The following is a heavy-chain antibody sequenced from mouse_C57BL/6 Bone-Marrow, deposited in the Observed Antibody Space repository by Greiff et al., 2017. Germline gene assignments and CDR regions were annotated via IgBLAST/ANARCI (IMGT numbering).Heavy chain of an antibody. Sequence: QVQLQQSGPELVKPGASVKLSCKASGYTFTSYDINWVKQRPGQGLEWIGWIYPRDGSTKYNAKFKGKATLTVDTSSIAAYKELHSLTSEDPAVYFCARSYGNYDFDYWGQGTTLTVSS. J-gene: IGHJ2*01. CDR2: IYPRDGST. CDR1: GYTFTSYD. V-gene: IGHV1-85*01. CDR3: ARSYGNYDFDY. D-gene: IGHD2-1*01.